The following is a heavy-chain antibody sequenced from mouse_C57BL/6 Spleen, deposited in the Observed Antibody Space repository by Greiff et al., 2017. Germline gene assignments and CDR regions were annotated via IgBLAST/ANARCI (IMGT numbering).Heavy chain of an antibody. Sequence: QVQLQQPGAELVRPGTSVKLSCKASGYTFTSYWMHWVKQRPGQGLEWIGVIDPSDSYTNYNQKFKGKATLTVDTSYSTAYMQLNSLTSGDSAVDYCARAYLLHGDYWGQGTTLTVSS. CDR1: GYTFTSYW. J-gene: IGHJ2*01. CDR3: ARAYLLHGDY. D-gene: IGHD2-1*01. CDR2: IDPSDSYT. V-gene: IGHV1-59*01.